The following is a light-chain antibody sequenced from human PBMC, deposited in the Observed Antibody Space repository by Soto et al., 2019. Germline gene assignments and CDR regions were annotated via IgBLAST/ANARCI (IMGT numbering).Light chain of an antibody. CDR1: SSDVGAYNY. CDR2: EVS. Sequence: QSVLTQPPSASGSPGQSVTISCTGTSSDVGAYNYVSWYQQLPGKAPKLIIYEVSKRPSGVPDRFSGSKSGNTASLTVPGLQAEDEADYYCTSYAGTYSSFYVFGTGTKVTVL. CDR3: TSYAGTYSSFYV. V-gene: IGLV2-8*01. J-gene: IGLJ1*01.